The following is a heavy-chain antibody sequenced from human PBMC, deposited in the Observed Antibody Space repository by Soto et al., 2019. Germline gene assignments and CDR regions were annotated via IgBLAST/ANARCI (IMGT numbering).Heavy chain of an antibody. J-gene: IGHJ5*01. CDR1: GDSVSTNSAT. Sequence: QVQLQQSGPGLVKPSQTLSLTCAISGDSVSTNSATWDWLRQSPSRGLEWLGRTYYRSNWYYDYAVSVRGRITINPDTSNNQLSLQLNSVTPDDTAVYYCARRIGDSWLDSWGQGTLVIVSS. CDR3: ARRIGDSWLDS. CDR2: TYYRSNWYY. V-gene: IGHV6-1*01.